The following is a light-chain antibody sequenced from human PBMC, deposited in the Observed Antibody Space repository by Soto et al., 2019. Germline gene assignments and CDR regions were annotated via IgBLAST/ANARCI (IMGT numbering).Light chain of an antibody. CDR2: GAS. J-gene: IGKJ1*01. V-gene: IGKV3-15*01. CDR3: QQYQNSPRT. Sequence: EIVMTQSPATLSVSPGERATLSCRASQSVSSNLAWYQQKPGQAPRLLLYGASTRATGIPARFSGSGSGTDFTLTISRLEPEDFAVYYCQQYQNSPRTFGQGTKVDIK. CDR1: QSVSSN.